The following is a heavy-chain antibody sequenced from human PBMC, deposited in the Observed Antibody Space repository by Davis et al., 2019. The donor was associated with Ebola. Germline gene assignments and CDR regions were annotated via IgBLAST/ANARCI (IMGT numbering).Heavy chain of an antibody. CDR1: GFTVGSYY. CDR2: IHNDGRT. J-gene: IGHJ4*02. V-gene: IGHV3-53*01. D-gene: IGHD1-26*01. CDR3: ARDRVGAFFDY. Sequence: PGGSLRLSCAASGFTVGSYYGNWVRQAPGKGLEWVSVIHNDGRTFYADSVKGRFTISRDTSQNMFYLQMNSLRADDTAVYYCARDRVGAFFDYWGQGTLVTVSS.